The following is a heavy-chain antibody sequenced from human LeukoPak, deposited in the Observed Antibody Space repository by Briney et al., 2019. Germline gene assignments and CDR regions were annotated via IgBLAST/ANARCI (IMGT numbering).Heavy chain of an antibody. Sequence: PGGSLRLSCAASGFTFSSYAMSWVRKAPGKGLEWVSAISGSGGSTYSADSVKGRFTISRDNSKNTLYLQMNSLRAEDTAVYYCAKTRSGYQDYWGQGTLVTVSS. CDR3: AKTRSGYQDY. CDR2: ISGSGGST. CDR1: GFTFSSYA. J-gene: IGHJ4*02. D-gene: IGHD3-3*01. V-gene: IGHV3-23*01.